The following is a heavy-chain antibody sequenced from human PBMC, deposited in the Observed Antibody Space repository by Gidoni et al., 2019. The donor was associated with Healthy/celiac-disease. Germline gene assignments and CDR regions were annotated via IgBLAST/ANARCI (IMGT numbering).Heavy chain of an antibody. V-gene: IGHV4-59*01. D-gene: IGHD1-26*01. J-gene: IGHJ3*02. CDR3: ASMRGVGATEGDDAFDI. Sequence: PSLKSRVTISVDTSKNQFSLKLSSVTAADTAVYYCASMRGVGATEGDDAFDIWGQGTMVTVSS.